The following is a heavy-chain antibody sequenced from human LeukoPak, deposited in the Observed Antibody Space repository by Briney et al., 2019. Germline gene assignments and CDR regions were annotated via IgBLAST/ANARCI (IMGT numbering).Heavy chain of an antibody. Sequence: SETLSLTCTVSGGSINNHYWSWIRQPPGGGLVWIGFIYATGRTDYNPSFTSRATVSVDMSRYQFSLDLTSVTAADTAMYYCARYFEVAGRWYLDYWGQGTLVAVSS. V-gene: IGHV4-4*08. CDR2: IYATGRT. CDR3: ARYFEVAGRWYLDY. J-gene: IGHJ4*02. CDR1: GGSINNHY. D-gene: IGHD2-15*01.